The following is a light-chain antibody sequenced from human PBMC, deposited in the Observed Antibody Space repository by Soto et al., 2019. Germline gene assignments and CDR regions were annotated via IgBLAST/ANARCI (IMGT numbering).Light chain of an antibody. V-gene: IGKV3-15*01. Sequence: EVVMTQSPVTLSVSPGERATLSGRASETIRSHLAWYQQKPGQTPRLLIYGTSHRAAGIPASFSGSGSGTEFTLTLGSLQSEDFAVYYCQQYNQWVWTFGQGTRVEIK. CDR3: QQYNQWVWT. CDR1: ETIRSH. CDR2: GTS. J-gene: IGKJ1*01.